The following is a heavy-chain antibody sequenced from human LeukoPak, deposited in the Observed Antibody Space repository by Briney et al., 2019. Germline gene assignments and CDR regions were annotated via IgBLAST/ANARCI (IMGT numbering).Heavy chain of an antibody. V-gene: IGHV4-34*01. Sequence: SETLSLTCAVYGGSITGYYWSWIRQTPGRGLEWVGEILYTGATSYNPSPKSRATISTDTSKNQVSLRLSSVTAADTAVYYCARGNILTGYCFDFWGQGALVTVSS. CDR2: ILYTGAT. J-gene: IGHJ4*02. D-gene: IGHD3-9*01. CDR1: GGSITGYY. CDR3: ARGNILTGYCFDF.